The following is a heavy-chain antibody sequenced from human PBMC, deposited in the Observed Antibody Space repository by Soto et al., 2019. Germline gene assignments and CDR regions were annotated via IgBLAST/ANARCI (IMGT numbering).Heavy chain of an antibody. V-gene: IGHV6-1*01. Sequence: PSETLSLSRALSGDSVSGNSAPWGGSWHGRCGGLEWQGRTYYRSRWYNDYAVCVKSRITVTTDASKNQFSLHLNSVTTEDKGVYYCARELPYYVSSDSYLDYWGQGALVPVSS. CDR1: GDSVSGNSAP. CDR3: ARELPYYVSSDSYLDY. D-gene: IGHD3-16*01. CDR2: TYYRSRWYN. J-gene: IGHJ4*02.